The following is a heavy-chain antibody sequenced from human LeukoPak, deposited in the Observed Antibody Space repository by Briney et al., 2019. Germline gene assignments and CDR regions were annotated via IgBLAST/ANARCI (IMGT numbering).Heavy chain of an antibody. V-gene: IGHV4-34*01. CDR2: IYSGGST. CDR1: GGSFSGYY. Sequence: SETLSLTCAVYGGSFSGYYWSWIRQPPGKGLEWIGTIYSGGSTYYNPSLKSGVTISVDTSRNQLSLNLSSVSAADTAVYYCARHVDSGGWFRSYFDYWGQGNLVTVSS. J-gene: IGHJ4*02. D-gene: IGHD2-15*01. CDR3: ARHVDSGGWFRSYFDY.